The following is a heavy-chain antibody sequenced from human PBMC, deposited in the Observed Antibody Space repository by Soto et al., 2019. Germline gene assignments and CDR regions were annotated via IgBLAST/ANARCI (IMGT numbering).Heavy chain of an antibody. D-gene: IGHD3-22*01. J-gene: IGHJ4*02. CDR1: GFTFSSCA. CDR2: ISTTGGST. CDR3: ARVFYDSGGNYYDY. Sequence: PGGSLRLSCAASGFTFSSCAMHWVRQAPGKGLEYVSAISTTGGSTYYADSVKGRFTISRDNSKNTLYLQMGSLRDEDVAVYYCARVFYDSGGNYYDYWGQGTLVTVST. V-gene: IGHV3-64*02.